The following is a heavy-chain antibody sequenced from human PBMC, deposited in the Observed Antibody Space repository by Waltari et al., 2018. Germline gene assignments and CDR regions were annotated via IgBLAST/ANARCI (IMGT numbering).Heavy chain of an antibody. CDR1: GFTFSSYA. CDR3: AKAGYSGYDYKGSDYYYMDV. J-gene: IGHJ6*03. V-gene: IGHV3-23*04. CDR2: ISGSGGST. Sequence: EVQLVESGGGLVQPGGSLRLSCAASGFTFSSYAMSWVRQAPGKGLEWVSAISGSGGSTYYAASVKGRLTISRDNSKNTLYLQMNSLRAEDTAVYYCAKAGYSGYDYKGSDYYYMDVWGKGTTVTVSS. D-gene: IGHD5-12*01.